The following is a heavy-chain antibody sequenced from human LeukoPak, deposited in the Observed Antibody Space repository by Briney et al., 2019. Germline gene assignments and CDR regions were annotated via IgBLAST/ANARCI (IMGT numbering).Heavy chain of an antibody. J-gene: IGHJ4*02. Sequence: GGPLRLSCAASGFIFSRYTINWVRQAPGKGLEWVSSIWSDSAEIHYADSVKGRFTISRDNAKDSLYLQMNSLRAEDSAVYYCARDFFHSDISRPFDYWGQGTLVTVSS. V-gene: IGHV3-21*01. CDR2: IWSDSAEI. CDR1: GFIFSRYT. CDR3: ARDFFHSDISRPFDY. D-gene: IGHD3-3*02.